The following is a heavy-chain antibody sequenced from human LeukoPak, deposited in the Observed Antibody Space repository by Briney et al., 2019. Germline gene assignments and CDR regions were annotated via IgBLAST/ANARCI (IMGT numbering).Heavy chain of an antibody. Sequence: GGSLRLSCAASGFTFSSYGMHWVRQAPGKGLEWVAVISYDGSNKYYADSVKGRFTISRDNSKNTLYLQMNSLRAEDTAVYYCAKDYEVAVAGLFDYWGQGTLVTVSS. CDR1: GFTFSSYG. V-gene: IGHV3-30*18. CDR3: AKDYEVAVAGLFDY. D-gene: IGHD6-19*01. J-gene: IGHJ4*02. CDR2: ISYDGSNK.